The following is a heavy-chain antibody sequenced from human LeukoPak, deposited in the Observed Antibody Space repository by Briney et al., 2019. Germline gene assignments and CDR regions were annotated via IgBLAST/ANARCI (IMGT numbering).Heavy chain of an antibody. V-gene: IGHV4-61*01. CDR1: GASVSSASY. D-gene: IGHD1-26*01. CDR3: ARSRAFNSGASDP. J-gene: IGHJ5*02. Sequence: SETLSLTCAVSGASVSSASYWTWSRQPPGKGVEWIAHIYNGVNTNYNPSLKSRVTISVDTSKNQFSLRLNSVNAADTAVYYCARSRAFNSGASDPWGQGSLVTVSS. CDR2: IYNGVNT.